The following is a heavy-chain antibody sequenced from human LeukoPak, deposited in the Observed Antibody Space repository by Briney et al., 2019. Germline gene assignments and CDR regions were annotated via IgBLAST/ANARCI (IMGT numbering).Heavy chain of an antibody. D-gene: IGHD2-2*02. J-gene: IGHJ4*02. V-gene: IGHV3-74*01. CDR1: GFTFSSYW. Sequence: GGSLRLSCAASGFTFSSYWMYWVRQVPGKGLVWASRINSDGSSTNYADSVKGRFTISRDNAKNTLYLQMNSLRAEDTAVYYCAREYTVPDYFDSWGQGALVTVSS. CDR2: INSDGSST. CDR3: AREYTVPDYFDS.